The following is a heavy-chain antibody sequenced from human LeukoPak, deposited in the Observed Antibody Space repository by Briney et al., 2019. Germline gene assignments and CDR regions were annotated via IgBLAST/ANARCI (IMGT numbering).Heavy chain of an antibody. CDR1: GFTFDDYT. J-gene: IGHJ3*02. CDR2: ISWDGGST. D-gene: IGHD6-13*01. Sequence: PGGSLRLSCAASGFTFDDYTMHWVRQAPGKGLEWVSLISWDGGSTYYADSVKGRFTISRDNSKNSLYLQMNSLRTEDTALYYCAKDYEIAAAGRQGFAFDIWGQETMVTVSP. V-gene: IGHV3-43*01. CDR3: AKDYEIAAAGRQGFAFDI.